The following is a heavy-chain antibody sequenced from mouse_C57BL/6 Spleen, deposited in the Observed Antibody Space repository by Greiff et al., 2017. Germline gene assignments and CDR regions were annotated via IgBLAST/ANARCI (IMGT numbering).Heavy chain of an antibody. CDR3: TIHVYYYGSSSSYWYFDV. V-gene: IGHV1-15*01. D-gene: IGHD1-1*01. CDR1: GYTFTDYE. CDR2: IDPETGGT. J-gene: IGHJ1*03. Sequence: QVQLQQSGAELVRPGASVTLSCKASGYTFTDYEMHWVKQTPVHGLEWIGAIDPETGGTAYNQKFKGKAILTADKSSSTAYMELRSLTSEDSAVYYCTIHVYYYGSSSSYWYFDVWGTGTTVTVSS.